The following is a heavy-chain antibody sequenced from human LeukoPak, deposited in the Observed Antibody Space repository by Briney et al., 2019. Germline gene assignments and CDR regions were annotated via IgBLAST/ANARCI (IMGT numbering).Heavy chain of an antibody. D-gene: IGHD1-14*01. J-gene: IGHJ4*02. CDR3: AKATGYLL. V-gene: IGHV3-23*01. CDR2: IRADAVTT. CDR1: GFIFSHHG. Sequence: GGSLRLSCATSGFIFSHHGMNWVRQAPGKGLEWVSGIRADAVTTYYADSVKGRFTISRDNSENTLFLRMNSLRAEDTAVYYCAKATGYLLWGQGTLVIVSS.